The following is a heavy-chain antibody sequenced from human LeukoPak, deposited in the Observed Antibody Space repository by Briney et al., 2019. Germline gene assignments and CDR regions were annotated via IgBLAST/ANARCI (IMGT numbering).Heavy chain of an antibody. CDR3: ARDWGGAYDSSGYDY. D-gene: IGHD3-22*01. J-gene: IGHJ4*02. CDR2: INWNGGST. Sequence: GGSLRLSCAASGFTFDDYGMSWVRQAPGKGLEWVSGINWNGGSTGYADSVKGRLTISRDNAKNSLYLQMNSLRAEDTALYYCARDWGGAYDSSGYDYWGQGTLVTVSS. V-gene: IGHV3-20*04. CDR1: GFTFDDYG.